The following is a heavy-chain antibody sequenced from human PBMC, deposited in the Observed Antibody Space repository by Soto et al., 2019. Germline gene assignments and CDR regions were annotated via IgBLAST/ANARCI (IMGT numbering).Heavy chain of an antibody. J-gene: IGHJ3*02. V-gene: IGHV3-23*01. CDR1: GFTFSNYA. CDR2: ATGRSSST. Sequence: EVRLLESGGGLVQPGGSLRLSCVASGFTFSNYAMSWVRQAPGKGLEWVSVATGRSSSTYYADSVEGRFIISRDNSRNTLFLQMNSLGAEDTAVYYCTKHLPSKKNQRRWADAFHIWGQGTILTVSS. D-gene: IGHD2-2*01. CDR3: TKHLPSKKNQRRWADAFHI.